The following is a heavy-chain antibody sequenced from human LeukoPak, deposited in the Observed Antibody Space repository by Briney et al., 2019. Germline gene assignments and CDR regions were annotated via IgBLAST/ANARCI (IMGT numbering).Heavy chain of an antibody. V-gene: IGHV1-18*01. J-gene: IGHJ4*02. CDR1: GYTFTSYG. CDR3: ARDPRNYDFWRGDYYFDY. CDR2: ISAYNGNT. Sequence: ASVKVSCKASGYTFTSYGISWVRQAPGQGLAWMGWISAYNGNTNYAQKLQGRVTMTTDTSTSTAYMELRSLRSDDTAVYYCARDPRNYDFWRGDYYFDYWGQGTLVTVSS. D-gene: IGHD3-3*01.